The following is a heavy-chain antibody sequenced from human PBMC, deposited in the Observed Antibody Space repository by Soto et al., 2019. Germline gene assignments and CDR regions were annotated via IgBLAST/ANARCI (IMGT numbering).Heavy chain of an antibody. CDR1: GFTFSSYG. J-gene: IGHJ3*02. Sequence: PGGSLRLSCAASGFTFSSYGMHWVRQAPGKGLEWVAVIWYDGSNKYYADSVKGRFTISRDNSKNTLYLQMNSLRAEDTAVYYCARVGDCSSTSCHFHAFDIWGQGTMVTVS. CDR2: IWYDGSNK. D-gene: IGHD2-2*01. V-gene: IGHV3-33*01. CDR3: ARVGDCSSTSCHFHAFDI.